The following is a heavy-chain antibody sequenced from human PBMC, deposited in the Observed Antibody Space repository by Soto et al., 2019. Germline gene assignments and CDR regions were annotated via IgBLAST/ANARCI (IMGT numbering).Heavy chain of an antibody. CDR3: ARDRGGSYSAFDP. V-gene: IGHV4-30-4*01. D-gene: IGHD1-26*01. J-gene: IGHJ5*02. CDR2: IYYSGST. Sequence: SETLSLTCTVSGGSISSGDYYWSWIRQPPGKGLEWIGYIYYSGSTYYNPSLKSRVTISVDTSKNQFSLKLSSVTAADTAVYYCARDRGGSYSAFDPWGQGTLVTVSS. CDR1: GGSISSGDYY.